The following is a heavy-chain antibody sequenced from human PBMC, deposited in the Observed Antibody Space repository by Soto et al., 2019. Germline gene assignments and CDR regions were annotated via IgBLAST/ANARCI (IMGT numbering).Heavy chain of an antibody. CDR1: GGSISSSNW. CDR2: IYHSGST. J-gene: IGHJ4*02. D-gene: IGHD2-15*01. V-gene: IGHV4-4*02. Sequence: PSETLSLTCAVSGGSISSSNWWSWVRQPPGKGLEWIGEIYHSGSTNYNPSLKSRVTISVDKSKNQFSLKLSSVTAADTAVYYCARGTGCSGGSCYSLYYFDYWGQGTRGTVS. CDR3: ARGTGCSGGSCYSLYYFDY.